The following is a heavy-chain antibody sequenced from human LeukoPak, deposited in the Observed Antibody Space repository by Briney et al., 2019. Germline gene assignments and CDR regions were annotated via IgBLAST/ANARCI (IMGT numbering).Heavy chain of an antibody. D-gene: IGHD1-26*01. Sequence: PGGSLRLSCAASGFTFSNGWMHWVRQAPGKGLVWVSRINTDGSTTTYADSVKGRFTISRDNAKNTLYLQMNSLRVEDTAVYYCARGRGGSYHYWGQGTLVTVSS. CDR2: INTDGSTT. CDR3: ARGRGGSYHY. V-gene: IGHV3-74*01. CDR1: GFTFSNGW. J-gene: IGHJ4*02.